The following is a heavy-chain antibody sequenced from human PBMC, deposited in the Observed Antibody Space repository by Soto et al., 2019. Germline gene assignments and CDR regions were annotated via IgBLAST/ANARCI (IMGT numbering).Heavy chain of an antibody. D-gene: IGHD1-7*01. V-gene: IGHV1-69*13. Sequence: ASVKVSCKASGYTFSSYSITRERQAPGQGLEWMGGIISVFGSANYAQKFQGRVTITADEYTSTAYMKLSSLRSQDTAVYFCARDDGWNYRYYDMEIWGQGTTVNVSS. J-gene: IGHJ6*01. CDR1: GYTFSSYS. CDR3: ARDDGWNYRYYDMEI. CDR2: IISVFGSA.